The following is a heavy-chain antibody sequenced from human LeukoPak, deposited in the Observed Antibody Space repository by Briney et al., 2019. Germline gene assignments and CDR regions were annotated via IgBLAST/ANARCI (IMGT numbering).Heavy chain of an antibody. CDR3: VKDLGGGYQLLYSYYYYGMDV. Sequence: GGSLRLSCAASEFTFSSYGMHWVRQAPGKGLEWVAVISYDGSNKYYADSVKGRFTISRDNSKNTLYLQMNSLRAEDTAVYYCVKDLGGGYQLLYSYYYYGMDVWGQGTTVTVSS. CDR1: EFTFSSYG. D-gene: IGHD2-2*01. CDR2: ISYDGSNK. V-gene: IGHV3-30*18. J-gene: IGHJ6*02.